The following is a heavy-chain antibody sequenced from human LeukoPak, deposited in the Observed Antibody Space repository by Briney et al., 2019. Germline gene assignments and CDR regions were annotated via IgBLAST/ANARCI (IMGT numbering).Heavy chain of an antibody. J-gene: IGHJ6*02. CDR3: AKGSVSMAGTPGDV. CDR1: GFTFSSYV. V-gene: IGHV3-23*01. D-gene: IGHD6-19*01. Sequence: GGSLRLSCAASGFTFSSYVMNWVRQAPGKGLEWVSTIGGGGYSTYYADSVKGRFTISRDNSKNTLFLQMNSLRAEDTAIYYCAKGSVSMAGTPGDVWGQGATVTVSS. CDR2: IGGGGYST.